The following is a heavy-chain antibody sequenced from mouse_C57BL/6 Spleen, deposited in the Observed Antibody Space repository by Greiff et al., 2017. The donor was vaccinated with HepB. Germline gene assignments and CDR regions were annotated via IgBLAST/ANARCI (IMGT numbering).Heavy chain of an antibody. V-gene: IGHV5-9*01. Sequence: DVKLQESGGGLVKPGGSLKLSCAASGFTFSSYTMSWVRQTPEKRLEWVATISGGGGNTYYPDSVKGRFTISRDNAKNTLYLQMSSLRSEDTALYYCARPVGSYFDYWGQGTTLTVSS. CDR1: GFTFSSYT. CDR2: ISGGGGNT. CDR3: ARPVGSYFDY. J-gene: IGHJ2*01.